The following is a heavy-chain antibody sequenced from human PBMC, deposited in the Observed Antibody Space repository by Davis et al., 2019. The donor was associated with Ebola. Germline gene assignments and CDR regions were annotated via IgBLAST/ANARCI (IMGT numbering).Heavy chain of an antibody. V-gene: IGHV3-30-3*02. Sequence: GESLKISCAASGFTFSSYAMDWVRQAPGKGLEWVAVISYDGSNKYYADSVKGRFTISRDNSKNTLYLQINSLRAEDTAVYYCAKLEYQLLSDFDYWGQGTLVTVSS. CDR2: ISYDGSNK. J-gene: IGHJ4*02. D-gene: IGHD2-2*01. CDR3: AKLEYQLLSDFDY. CDR1: GFTFSSYA.